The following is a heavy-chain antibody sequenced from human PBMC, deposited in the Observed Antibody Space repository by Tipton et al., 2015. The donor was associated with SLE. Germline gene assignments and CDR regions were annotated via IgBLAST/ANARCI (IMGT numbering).Heavy chain of an antibody. CDR3: ARSSYIWGSYRSPLHY. J-gene: IGHJ4*02. Sequence: LVQSGAEVKVSCKASGYSFRSYDMHWVRQAPGQSLEWMGWINVGSGHTKYSQNFQGRVTITRDTSASTAYMELSSLRSEDTAVYYCARSSYIWGSYRSPLHYWGQGTLVTVSS. CDR1: GYSFRSYD. V-gene: IGHV1-3*01. CDR2: INVGSGHT. D-gene: IGHD3-16*02.